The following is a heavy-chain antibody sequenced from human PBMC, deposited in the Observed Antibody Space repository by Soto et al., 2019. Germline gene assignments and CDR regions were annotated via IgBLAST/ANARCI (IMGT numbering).Heavy chain of an antibody. CDR2: IYWDDDK. V-gene: IGHV2-5*02. D-gene: IGHD6-19*01. CDR1: GFSLSSTRMA. Sequence: QITLKESGPTLVKPTQTLTLTCTFSGFSLSSTRMAVGWIRQPPGKALEWLALIYWDDDKRYSPFLKSRLTIPKDTSKNPVVLNMSHMDPVDTARYYCAHIVVAGLGYYFDYWGQGTLVTVSS. J-gene: IGHJ4*02. CDR3: AHIVVAGLGYYFDY.